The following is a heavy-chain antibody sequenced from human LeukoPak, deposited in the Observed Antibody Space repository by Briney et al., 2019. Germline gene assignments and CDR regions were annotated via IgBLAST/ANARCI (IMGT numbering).Heavy chain of an antibody. CDR3: TSMSGGSQRKMDDSFEP. CDR1: GFTFSSYA. Sequence: GGSLRISCAASGFTFSSYAMHWVRQAPGKGLEYVAVISNDGTYKYYGDSVKGRFTISRDNSKNTLYLQMNSLRAEDTAVYSCTSMSGGSQRKMDDSFEPWGERAPV. V-gene: IGHV3-30*04. CDR2: ISNDGTYK. D-gene: IGHD3-10*01. J-gene: IGHJ5*02.